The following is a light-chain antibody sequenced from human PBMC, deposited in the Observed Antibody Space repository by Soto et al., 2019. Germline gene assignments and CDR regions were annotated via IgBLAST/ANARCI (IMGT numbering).Light chain of an antibody. CDR2: EVS. J-gene: IGLJ1*01. V-gene: IGLV2-14*01. CDR1: SSDVGTYNH. CDR3: CSFTTRSTLV. Sequence: QSVLTQPASVSGSPGQSITISCTGTSSDVGTYNHVSWYQQHPGKAPQLIIYEVSNRPSGLSNRFSASKSGNTASLTISGLQAEDEADYYCCSFTTRSTLVFGTGTKLTVL.